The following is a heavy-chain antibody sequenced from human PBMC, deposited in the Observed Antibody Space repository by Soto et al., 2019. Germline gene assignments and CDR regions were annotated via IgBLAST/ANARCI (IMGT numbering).Heavy chain of an antibody. CDR3: AKARGIVGALEY. CDR2: ISWNGSRR. D-gene: IGHD1-26*01. J-gene: IGHJ4*02. V-gene: IGHV3-9*01. Sequence: EVQLVESGGGLVQPGRSLRLSCVTSGLTFEDYAMHWVRRAPGKGLEWVSGISWNGSRRGYADSVKGRFTISRDNAKNSLYLQMNSLRAEDTALYYCAKARGIVGALEYWGQGTLVTVSS. CDR1: GLTFEDYA.